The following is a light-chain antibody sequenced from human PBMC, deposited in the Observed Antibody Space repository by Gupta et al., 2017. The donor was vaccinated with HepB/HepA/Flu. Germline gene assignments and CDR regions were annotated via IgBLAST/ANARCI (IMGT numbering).Light chain of an antibody. J-gene: IGLJ1*01. CDR1: SSDVGDYDY. Sequence: QSALTQPRSVSGSPGQSVTSPFTGTSSDVGDYDYVSWYQQPPAKAHNLIIYNVSQRSAGVPGRSSGSKSGNTASLTISGLQAEEAADYYGCSDAGYDTYVFGTGTKVTVL. V-gene: IGLV2-11*01. CDR3: CSDAGYDTYV. CDR2: NVS.